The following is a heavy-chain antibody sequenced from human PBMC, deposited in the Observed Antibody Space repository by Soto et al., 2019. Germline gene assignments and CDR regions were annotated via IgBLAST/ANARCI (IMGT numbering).Heavy chain of an antibody. V-gene: IGHV5-10-1*01. CDR2: IDPSDSYT. Sequence: GESLKISCKGSGYGFTSYWISWVRQMPGKGLEWMGRIDPSDSYTNYSPSFQGHVTISADKSISTAYLQWSSLKASDTAMYYCAKAYYDFWSGPWFDPWGQGTLVTVSS. D-gene: IGHD3-3*01. CDR1: GYGFTSYW. J-gene: IGHJ5*02. CDR3: AKAYYDFWSGPWFDP.